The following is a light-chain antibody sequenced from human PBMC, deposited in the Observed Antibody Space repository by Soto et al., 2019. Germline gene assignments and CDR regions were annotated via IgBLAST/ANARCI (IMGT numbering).Light chain of an antibody. Sequence: QSALTQPASVSGSPGQSITISCTGTSSDVGGYNYVSWYQQHPGKAPKLMIYEVSNRPSGVSNRFSGSKSGNTASLTISGLQADDEADYYCSSYTSSSTLDVFGTGTKVTV. V-gene: IGLV2-14*01. CDR3: SSYTSSSTLDV. CDR1: SSDVGGYNY. J-gene: IGLJ1*01. CDR2: EVS.